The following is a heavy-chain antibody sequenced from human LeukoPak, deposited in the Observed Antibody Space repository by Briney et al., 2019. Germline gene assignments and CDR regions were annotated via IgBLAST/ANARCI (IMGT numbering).Heavy chain of an antibody. CDR2: INHSGST. J-gene: IGHJ5*02. CDR3: ARRSSSSWYRNWFDP. CDR1: GGSFSGYY. V-gene: IGHV4-34*01. Sequence: PSETLSLTCAVYGGSFSGYYWSWIRQPPGKGLEWIGEINHSGSTNYNPSLKSRVTISVDTSKNQFSLKLSSVTAADTAVYYCARRSSSSWYRNWFDPWGQGTLVTVSS. D-gene: IGHD6-13*01.